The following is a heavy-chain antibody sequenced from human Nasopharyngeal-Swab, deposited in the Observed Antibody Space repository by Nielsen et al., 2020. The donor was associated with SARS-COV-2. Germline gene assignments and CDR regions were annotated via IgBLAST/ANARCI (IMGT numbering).Heavy chain of an antibody. CDR3: ASAVKAHTSDLDV. CDR1: GFTFSNYW. V-gene: IGHV3-74*01. Sequence: GGSLRLSCAASGFTFSNYWIHWVRQAPGKGLVWVSRIHSDGTNTNYADSVKGRFTISRDNAKNTLYLQMNSLRAEDTAVYYCASAVKAHTSDLDVWGQGTTVTVSS. J-gene: IGHJ6*02. CDR2: IHSDGTNT.